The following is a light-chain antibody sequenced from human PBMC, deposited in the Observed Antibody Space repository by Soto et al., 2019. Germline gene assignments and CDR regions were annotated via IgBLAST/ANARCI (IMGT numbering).Light chain of an antibody. CDR3: QQYNNWPSMYT. Sequence: EIVMTQSQATLSVSPGERATLSCRASQSVSSNLSWYQQKPGQAPRLLIYGASTRATGIPARFSGSGSGTEFTLTISSLQSEDFAVYYCQQYNNWPSMYTFGQGTKLEIK. V-gene: IGKV3-15*01. CDR2: GAS. CDR1: QSVSSN. J-gene: IGKJ2*01.